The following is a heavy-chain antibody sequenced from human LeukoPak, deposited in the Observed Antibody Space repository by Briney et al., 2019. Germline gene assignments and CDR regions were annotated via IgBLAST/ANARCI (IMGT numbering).Heavy chain of an antibody. CDR2: IYYSGST. V-gene: IGHV4-39*07. Sequence: SETLSLTCTVSGGSISSSIYYWGWIRQPPGKGLEWIGSIYYSGSTYYNPSLKSRVTISVDTSKNQFSLKLSSVTAADTAVYYCARAKRWGPETLDYWGQGTLVTVSS. CDR1: GGSISSSIYY. J-gene: IGHJ4*02. CDR3: ARAKRWGPETLDY. D-gene: IGHD1-26*01.